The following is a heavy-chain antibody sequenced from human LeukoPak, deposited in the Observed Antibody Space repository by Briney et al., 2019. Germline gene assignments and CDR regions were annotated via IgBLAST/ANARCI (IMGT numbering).Heavy chain of an antibody. D-gene: IGHD1-26*01. CDR3: ARAEVPEVGATGFDY. CDR2: TYYRSKWYN. CDR1: GDSVSSNSAA. V-gene: IGHV6-1*01. J-gene: IGHJ4*02. Sequence: SQTLSLTSAISGDSVSSNSAAWNWIRQSPSRGLEWLGRTYYRSKWYNDYAVSVKSRITINPDTSKNQFSLQLNSVTPEDTAVYYCARAEVPEVGATGFDYWGQGTLVTVSS.